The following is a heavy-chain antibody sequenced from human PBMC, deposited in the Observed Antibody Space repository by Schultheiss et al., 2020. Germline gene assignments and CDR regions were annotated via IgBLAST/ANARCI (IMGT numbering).Heavy chain of an antibody. CDR1: GYTFTSYA. CDR3: ARDLGYGDYYGMDV. CDR2: SNAGNGNT. V-gene: IGHV1-3*02. D-gene: IGHD4-17*01. J-gene: IGHJ6*02. Sequence: ASVKVSCKASGYTFTSYAMHWVRQAPGQRLEWMGWSNAGNGNTKYSQEFQGRVTITADESTSTAYMELSSLRSEDTAVYYCARDLGYGDYYGMDVWGQGTTVTVYS.